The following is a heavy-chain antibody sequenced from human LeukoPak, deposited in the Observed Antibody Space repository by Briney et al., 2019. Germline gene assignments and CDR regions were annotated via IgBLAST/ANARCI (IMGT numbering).Heavy chain of an antibody. CDR3: ARLTTRPGGIRPLILDY. V-gene: IGHV4-59*01. J-gene: IGHJ4*02. Sequence: SETLTLTCTVSGDPISSYYWTWIRQSPEKGLEWVGYIYDTGSTRYNPSLESRATISVDPSKTQFSLKLSAVTAADTAVYYCARLTTRPGGIRPLILDYWGQGTLVTVSS. CDR1: GDPISSYY. CDR2: IYDTGST. D-gene: IGHD3-16*01.